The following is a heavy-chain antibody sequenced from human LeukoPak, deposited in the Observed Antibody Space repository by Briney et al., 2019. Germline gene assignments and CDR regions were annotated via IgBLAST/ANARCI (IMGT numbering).Heavy chain of an antibody. CDR2: ISGSGGST. D-gene: IGHD6-19*01. Sequence: PGGSLRLSCAASGFTFSSYAISWVRQAPGKGLEWVSAISGSGGSTYYADSVKGRFTISRDNSKNTLYLQINSLRAEDTAVYYCAKGGIAVAGIDYWGQGTLVTVSS. CDR3: AKGGIAVAGIDY. CDR1: GFTFSSYA. V-gene: IGHV3-23*01. J-gene: IGHJ4*02.